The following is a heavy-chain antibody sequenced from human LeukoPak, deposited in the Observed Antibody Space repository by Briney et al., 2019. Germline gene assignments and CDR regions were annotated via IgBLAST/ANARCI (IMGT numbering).Heavy chain of an antibody. CDR3: AREFSGGSFDY. D-gene: IGHD2-15*01. CDR1: GGSISSNSYY. Sequence: SETLSLTCAVSGGSISSNSYYWGWIRQPPGKGLEWIGYIYYSGSTNYNPSLKSRVTISVDTSKNQFSLKLSSVTAADTAVYYCAREFSGGSFDYWGQGTLVTVSS. V-gene: IGHV4-61*01. J-gene: IGHJ4*02. CDR2: IYYSGST.